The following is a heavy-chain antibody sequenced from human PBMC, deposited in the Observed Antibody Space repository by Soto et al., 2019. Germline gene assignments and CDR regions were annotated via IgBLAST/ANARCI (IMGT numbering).Heavy chain of an antibody. CDR2: ISYDGSNK. D-gene: IGHD2-8*02. Sequence: GGSLRLSCAASGFTFSSYAMHWVRQAPGKGLEWVAVISYDGSNKYYADSVKGRFTISRDNSKNTLYLQMNSLRAEDTAVYYCSSDWWLLFDYWGQGTLVTVSS. V-gene: IGHV3-30-3*01. CDR1: GFTFSSYA. J-gene: IGHJ4*02. CDR3: SSDWWLLFDY.